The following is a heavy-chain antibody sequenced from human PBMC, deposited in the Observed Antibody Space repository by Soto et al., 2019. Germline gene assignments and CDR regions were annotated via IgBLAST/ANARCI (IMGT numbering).Heavy chain of an antibody. CDR3: ARASVYNTYYFDY. V-gene: IGHV1-2*04. Sequence: GASVKVSCKASGYTFTGYYMHWVRQAPGQGLEWMGWINPNSGGTNYAQKFQGWVTMTRDTSISTAYMELCRLRSDDTAVYYCARASVYNTYYFDYWGQGTLVTVSS. J-gene: IGHJ4*02. D-gene: IGHD1-1*01. CDR1: GYTFTGYY. CDR2: INPNSGGT.